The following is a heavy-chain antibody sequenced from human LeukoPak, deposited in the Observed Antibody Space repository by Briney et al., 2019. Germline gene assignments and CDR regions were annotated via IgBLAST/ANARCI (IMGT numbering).Heavy chain of an antibody. Sequence: GGSLRLSCAASGFSFSSYWMSWVRQAPGKGLEWASYIDSSSSTIYYADSVKGRFTISRDNAKNSLYLQMNSLRAEDTAVYYCARGGTRRPSPYDYWGQGTLVTVSS. CDR2: IDSSSSTI. CDR1: GFSFSSYW. CDR3: ARGGTRRPSPYDY. D-gene: IGHD1-14*01. V-gene: IGHV3-48*01. J-gene: IGHJ4*02.